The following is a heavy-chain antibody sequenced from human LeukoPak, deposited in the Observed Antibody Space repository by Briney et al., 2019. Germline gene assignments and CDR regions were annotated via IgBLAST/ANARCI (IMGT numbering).Heavy chain of an antibody. CDR3: ASGRDFDWLLSSYYYMDV. D-gene: IGHD3-9*01. J-gene: IGHJ6*03. CDR2: IYTSGST. CDR1: GGSFSGYY. Sequence: SETLSLTCAVYGGSFSGYYWSWIRQPPGKGLEWIGYIYTSGSTNYNPSLKSRVTISVDTSKNQFSLKLSSVTAADTAVYYCASGRDFDWLLSSYYYMDVWGKGTTVTVSS. V-gene: IGHV4-4*09.